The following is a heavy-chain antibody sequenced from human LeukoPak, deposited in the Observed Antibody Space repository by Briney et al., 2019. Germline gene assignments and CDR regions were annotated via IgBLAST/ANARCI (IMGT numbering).Heavy chain of an antibody. V-gene: IGHV1-18*01. J-gene: IGHJ6*03. CDR3: AKGPPAAANYYYYMDV. CDR1: GYTFTNYG. Sequence: ASVKVSCKASGYTFTNYGISWVRQAPGQGLEWMGWISVYTGNTYYAQKFQARVTMTTDTSTSTAYMELRSLRFDDTAVYYCAKGPPAAANYYYYMDVWGKGTTVTVSS. D-gene: IGHD2-2*01. CDR2: ISVYTGNT.